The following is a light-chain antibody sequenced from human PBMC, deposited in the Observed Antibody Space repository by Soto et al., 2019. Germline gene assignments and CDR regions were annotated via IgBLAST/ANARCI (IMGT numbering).Light chain of an antibody. V-gene: IGKV1-5*01. CDR3: QQYNSYSWT. CDR2: DAS. Sequence: DIQMTQSPSTLSASVGDRETNTCRASQSISSWLTWYQQKPGKAPKLLIYDASSLESGVPSRFSGSGSGTEFTLTIFILQPDDFATYYCQQYNSYSWTFGQGTKMDIK. CDR1: QSISSW. J-gene: IGKJ1*01.